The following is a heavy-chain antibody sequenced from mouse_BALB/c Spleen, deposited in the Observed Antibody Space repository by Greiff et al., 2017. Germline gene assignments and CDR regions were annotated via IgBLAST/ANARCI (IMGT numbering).Heavy chain of an antibody. CDR1: GYTFTDYY. V-gene: IGHV1-19*01. J-gene: IGHJ4*01. CDR3: ARNYRYGYAMDY. Sequence: VQLKQSGPELVKPGASVKMSCKASGYTFTDYYMDWVKQSHGESFEWIGRVNPYNGGTSYNQKFKGKATLTVDKSSSTAYMELNSLTSEDSAVYYCARNYRYGYAMDYWGQGTSVTVSS. CDR2: VNPYNGGT. D-gene: IGHD2-14*01.